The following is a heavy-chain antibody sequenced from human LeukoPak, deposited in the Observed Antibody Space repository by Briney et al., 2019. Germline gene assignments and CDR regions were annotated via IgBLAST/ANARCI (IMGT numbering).Heavy chain of an antibody. D-gene: IGHD3-3*01. Sequence: GGSLRLSCAASGFTFSSYGMNWVRQAPGKGLEWVSSISSRSSYIYYAGSVKGRFTISRDNAENSLYLELHSLRAEDTAVYYCTRQYYDIWSGYYTADYYFDYWGQGTLVTVSS. J-gene: IGHJ4*02. CDR3: TRQYYDIWSGYYTADYYFDY. CDR1: GFTFSSYG. V-gene: IGHV3-21*06. CDR2: ISSRSSYI.